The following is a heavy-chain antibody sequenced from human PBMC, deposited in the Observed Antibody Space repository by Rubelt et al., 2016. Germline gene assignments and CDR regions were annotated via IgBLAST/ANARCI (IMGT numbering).Heavy chain of an antibody. Sequence: QVQLQQWGAGLVKPSETLSLTCTVSGYSINSGYFWGWIRQSPGKGLEWIAAIYSSGTTYYGPSLRSRVTISVDTSKNQSPRNENSVTAADPAVYYCARHRGCSAGRCYLDFWGQGTLVTVSS. V-gene: IGHV4-38-2*02. CDR2: IYSSGTT. CDR3: ARHRGCSAGRCYLDF. J-gene: IGHJ4*02. CDR1: GYSINSGYF. D-gene: IGHD2-15*01.